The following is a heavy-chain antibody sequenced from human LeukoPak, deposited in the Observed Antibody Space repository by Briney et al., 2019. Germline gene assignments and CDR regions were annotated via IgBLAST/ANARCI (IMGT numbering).Heavy chain of an antibody. CDR2: IYPGDSDT. V-gene: IGHV5-51*01. CDR3: ARLGYCSSASCYYGMDV. D-gene: IGHD2-2*01. Sequence: GESLKISCKGSGYSFTNYWISWVRQMPGKGLEWMGIIYPGDSDTRYSPSFQGQVTISADKSISTAYLQWGSLKASDTAIYYCARLGYCSSASCYYGMDVWGQGTTVTVSS. CDR1: GYSFTNYW. J-gene: IGHJ6*02.